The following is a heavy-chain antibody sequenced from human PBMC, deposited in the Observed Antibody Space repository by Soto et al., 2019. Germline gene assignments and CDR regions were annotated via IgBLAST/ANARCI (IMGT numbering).Heavy chain of an antibody. CDR3: AKDRDSWNASTSYYYYYGMDV. Sequence: QVQLVESGGGVVQPGRSLRLSCTASGFTFSSYGMHWVRQAPGKGLEWVAVISYDGSNKYYADSVKGRFTISRDNSKNTLYQQMNSLRAEDTAVYYCAKDRDSWNASTSYYYYYGMDVWGQGTTVTVSS. CDR1: GFTFSSYG. CDR2: ISYDGSNK. J-gene: IGHJ6*02. V-gene: IGHV3-30*18. D-gene: IGHD1-20*01.